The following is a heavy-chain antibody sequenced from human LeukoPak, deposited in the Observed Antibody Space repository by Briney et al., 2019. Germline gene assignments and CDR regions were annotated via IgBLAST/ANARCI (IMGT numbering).Heavy chain of an antibody. J-gene: IGHJ6*02. Sequence: PSETLSLTCAVYGGSFSGYYWSWIRQPPGKGLEWIGEINHSGSTNYNPSLKSRVTISVDTSKNQFSLKLSSVTAADTAVYYCARGHRIGRPYGMDVWGRGTTVTVSS. CDR1: GGSFSGYY. CDR3: ARGHRIGRPYGMDV. V-gene: IGHV4-34*01. D-gene: IGHD2-21*01. CDR2: INHSGST.